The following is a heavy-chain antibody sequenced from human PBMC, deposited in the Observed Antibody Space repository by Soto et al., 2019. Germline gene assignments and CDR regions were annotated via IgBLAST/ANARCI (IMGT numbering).Heavy chain of an antibody. J-gene: IGHJ4*02. V-gene: IGHV4-4*02. Sequence: SETLSLTCAVSGASFTSNDWWTWVRQPPGRGLEWIGEIYRTGSTNYNPSLKSRVTISLDKSENQFSLKVTSLTAADTAVYYCASRDPGTSVDYWGQGTLVTVS. CDR3: ASRDPGTSVDY. CDR2: IYRTGST. D-gene: IGHD1-7*01. CDR1: GASFTSNDW.